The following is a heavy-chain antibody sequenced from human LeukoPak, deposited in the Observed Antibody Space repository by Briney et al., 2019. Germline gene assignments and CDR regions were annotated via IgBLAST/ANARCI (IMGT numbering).Heavy chain of an antibody. Sequence: PSETLSLTCTVSGASISSYYWSWIRHPPGKGLEWIGYSFYSGSTLYNPSLQSRVTISVDTSKHQFSLKLTSVTAAATAVYYCASGPSPAAGTDHQFDYWGQGTLVTVSS. V-gene: IGHV4-59*01. D-gene: IGHD6-13*01. CDR3: ASGPSPAAGTDHQFDY. J-gene: IGHJ4*02. CDR1: GASISSYY. CDR2: SFYSGST.